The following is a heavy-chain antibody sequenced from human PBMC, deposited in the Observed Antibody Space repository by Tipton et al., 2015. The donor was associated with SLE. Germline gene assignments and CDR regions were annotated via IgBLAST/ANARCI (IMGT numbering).Heavy chain of an antibody. CDR3: VRRWDAFDV. V-gene: IGHV3-7*01. J-gene: IGHJ3*01. CDR1: GFTFSNYW. CDR2: IKQDGSEK. Sequence: GFLRLSCAGSGFTFSNYWMSWVRQAPGKGLEWVADIKQDGSEKLYVDSVKDRFLISRDNALHSLYLQMNRLRVDDTARYFCVRRWDAFDVWGQGTTVTVSS.